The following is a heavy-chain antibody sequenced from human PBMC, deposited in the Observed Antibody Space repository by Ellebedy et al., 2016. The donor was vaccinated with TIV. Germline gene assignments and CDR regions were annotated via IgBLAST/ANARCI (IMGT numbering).Heavy chain of an antibody. Sequence: PGGSLRLSCAASGLTVSNNYMRWIRQAPGKGLEWVALIYSGGDTYYSDSVKGRFTISRDSFTNMLYLQMNSLRTQDTAVYYCAKGGRYSYGFGGLSFDYWGQGTLVTVSS. D-gene: IGHD5-18*01. CDR1: GLTVSNNY. J-gene: IGHJ4*02. CDR3: AKGGRYSYGFGGLSFDY. V-gene: IGHV3-53*05. CDR2: IYSGGDT.